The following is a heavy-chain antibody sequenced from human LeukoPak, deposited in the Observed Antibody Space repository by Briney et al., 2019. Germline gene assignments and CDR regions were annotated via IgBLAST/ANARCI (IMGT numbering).Heavy chain of an antibody. D-gene: IGHD3-10*01. J-gene: IGHJ5*02. V-gene: IGHV1-69*04. Sequence: SVKVSCKASGGTFSSYAISWVRQAPGQGLEWMGRIIPILGIANYAQKFQGRVTITADKSTSTAYMELSSLRSEDTAVYYCAREWIGELPANWFDPWGQGTLVTVSS. CDR2: IIPILGIA. CDR1: GGTFSSYA. CDR3: AREWIGELPANWFDP.